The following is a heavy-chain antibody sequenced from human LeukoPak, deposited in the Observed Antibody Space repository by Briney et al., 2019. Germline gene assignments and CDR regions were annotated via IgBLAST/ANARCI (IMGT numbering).Heavy chain of an antibody. D-gene: IGHD2-2*01. CDR1: GFTFSSYA. CDR3: AKDSDIVVVPAAFFDY. Sequence: GGSLRLSCAASGFTFSSYAMSWVRQAPGKGLEWVSAISGSGGSTYYADSAKGRFTISRDNSKNTLYLQMNSLRAEDTAVYYCAKDSDIVVVPAAFFDYWGQGTLVTVSS. V-gene: IGHV3-23*01. J-gene: IGHJ4*02. CDR2: ISGSGGST.